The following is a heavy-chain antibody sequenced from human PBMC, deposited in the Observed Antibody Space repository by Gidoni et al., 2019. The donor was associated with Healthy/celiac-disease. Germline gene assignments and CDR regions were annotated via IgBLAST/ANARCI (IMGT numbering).Heavy chain of an antibody. Sequence: QVQLQASGPGLVKPSETLSLTCTVSGGSISSYHWSWIRQPPGKGLEWIGYFYYSGSTNYHPSLKSRVTISVDTSKNQFSLKLSSVTAADTAVYYCARGLLDYGDYYYYGMDVWGQGTTVTVSS. D-gene: IGHD4-17*01. CDR3: ARGLLDYGDYYYYGMDV. CDR1: GGSISSYH. V-gene: IGHV4-59*08. J-gene: IGHJ6*02. CDR2: FYYSGST.